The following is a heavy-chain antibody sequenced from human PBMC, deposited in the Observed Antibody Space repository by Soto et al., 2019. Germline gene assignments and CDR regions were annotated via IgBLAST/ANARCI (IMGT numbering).Heavy chain of an antibody. CDR2: IIPILGIA. CDR1: GGTFSSYT. CDR3: ARGPTHPYYDSSGYDRD. V-gene: IGHV1-69*02. D-gene: IGHD3-22*01. J-gene: IGHJ4*02. Sequence: QVQLVQSGAEVKKPGSSVKVSCKASGGTFSSYTISWVRQAPGQGLEWMGRIIPILGIANYAQKFQGRVTITADKSTSTAYMELSSLRSEDTAVYYCARGPTHPYYDSSGYDRDWGQGTLFTVSS.